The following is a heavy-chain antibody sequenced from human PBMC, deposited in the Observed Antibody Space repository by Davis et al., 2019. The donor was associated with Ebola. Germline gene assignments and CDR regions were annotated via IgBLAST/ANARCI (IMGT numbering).Heavy chain of an antibody. CDR3: AKDVASFDWLLPFDS. CDR2: IRYDGSNG. CDR1: GFSFSNYG. V-gene: IGHV3-30*02. Sequence: GESLKISCAASGFSFSNYGMHWVRRAAGKGLEWVAFIRYDGSNGRYGDSVKGRFTISRDNSKNTLYLQMNSLRAEDTAVYYCAKDVASFDWLLPFDSCGQGTLVTVSS. D-gene: IGHD3-9*01. J-gene: IGHJ4*02.